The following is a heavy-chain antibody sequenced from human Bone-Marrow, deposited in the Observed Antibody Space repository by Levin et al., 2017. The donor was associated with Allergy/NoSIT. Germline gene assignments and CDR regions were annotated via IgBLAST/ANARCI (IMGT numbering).Heavy chain of an antibody. CDR1: GFTFSDFH. CDR2: ISADGRTR. D-gene: IGHD3/OR15-3a*01. V-gene: IGHV3-11*01. CDR3: ARPFWAFYYTGYYFDF. J-gene: IGHJ4*02. Sequence: GGSLRLSCSASGFTFSDFHMTYIRQAPGKGLEWISYISADGRTRLYADSVKGRFTISRDNAKRSLSLQMNSLRAEDTAVYYCARPFWAFYYTGYYFDFWGQGALVAVSS.